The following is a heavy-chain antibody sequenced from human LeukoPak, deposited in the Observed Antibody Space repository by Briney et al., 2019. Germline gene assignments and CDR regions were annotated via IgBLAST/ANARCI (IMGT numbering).Heavy chain of an antibody. D-gene: IGHD1-1*01. CDR2: ISGSSTYI. V-gene: IGHV3-21*01. Sequence: KPGGSLRLSCAASGFAFSTYSMNWVRQAPGRGLEWVSSISGSSTYIYYADSVKGRFTISRDNAKNSLYLQMNSLRAEDTAVYYCASGTSYGTWGQGTLVTVSS. J-gene: IGHJ5*02. CDR1: GFAFSTYS. CDR3: ASGTSYGT.